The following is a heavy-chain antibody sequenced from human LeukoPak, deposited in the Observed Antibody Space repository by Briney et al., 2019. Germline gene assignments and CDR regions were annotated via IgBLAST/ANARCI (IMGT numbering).Heavy chain of an antibody. D-gene: IGHD4-17*01. Sequence: PGGSLRLSCAASGFTFSSYAMSWVRQAPGKGLEWVSAISGSGGSTYYADSVKGRFTISRDNSKNTLYLQMNSLRAEDMAVYYCAKDDSWAYGEMLYFQHWGQGTLVTVSS. CDR2: ISGSGGST. V-gene: IGHV3-23*01. CDR1: GFTFSSYA. CDR3: AKDDSWAYGEMLYFQH. J-gene: IGHJ1*01.